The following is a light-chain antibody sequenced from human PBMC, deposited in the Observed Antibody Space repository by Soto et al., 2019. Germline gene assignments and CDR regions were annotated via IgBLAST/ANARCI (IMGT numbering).Light chain of an antibody. CDR1: QGVSTW. J-gene: IGKJ5*01. CDR2: TAS. V-gene: IGKV1-12*01. CDR3: QQAASFPIT. Sequence: DIQMPQYPSSVSASVGDRVTITCRASQGVSTWLAWYQQKPGKAPNLLIYTASSLQSGVPSRFSGSGSGTDFTLTINGLQPEDFATYCCQQAASFPITFGQGTRLEI.